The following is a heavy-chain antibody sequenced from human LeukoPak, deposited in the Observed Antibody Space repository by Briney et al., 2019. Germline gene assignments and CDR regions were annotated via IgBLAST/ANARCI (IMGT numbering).Heavy chain of an antibody. Sequence: ASVKVSCKTSGYTFTSYDINWVRQATGQGLEWMGWMSPNSGNTGYAQKFQGRVTMTSNISISTAYMELSSLRSEDTAVYYCARAAAAGNGDYWGQGTLVTVSS. CDR2: MSPNSGNT. D-gene: IGHD6-13*01. J-gene: IGHJ4*02. V-gene: IGHV1-8*01. CDR1: GYTFTSYD. CDR3: ARAAAAGNGDY.